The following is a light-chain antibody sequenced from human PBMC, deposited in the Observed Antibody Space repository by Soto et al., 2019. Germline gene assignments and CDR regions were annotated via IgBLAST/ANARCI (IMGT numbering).Light chain of an antibody. V-gene: IGKV3-20*01. J-gene: IGKJ1*01. CDR3: QQYGSSPPWT. CDR2: GAS. CDR1: QSVSSSY. Sequence: EIVLTQSPGTLSLSPGERATLSCRASQSVSSSYLAWYQQKPGQAPRLLIYGASSRATGIPDRFSGSGSGTDFTLTISRLEPEDFAVYYCQQYGSSPPWTCGQGTKVESK.